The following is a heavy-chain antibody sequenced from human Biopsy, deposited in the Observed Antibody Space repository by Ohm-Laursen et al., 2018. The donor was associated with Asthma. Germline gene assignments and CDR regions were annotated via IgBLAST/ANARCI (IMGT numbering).Heavy chain of an antibody. CDR3: ARDQGDSKFDY. CDR1: GGSINSDY. V-gene: IGHV4-59*01. Sequence: ETLSLTCTFSGGSINSDYWSWIRQPPGKGLEWIGLSSYSGFRKYNPSLKSRVTISVDTSKNRLSLNLTSVIAADTAVYYCARDQGDSKFDYWGQGILVTVSS. D-gene: IGHD3-16*01. J-gene: IGHJ4*02. CDR2: SSYSGFR.